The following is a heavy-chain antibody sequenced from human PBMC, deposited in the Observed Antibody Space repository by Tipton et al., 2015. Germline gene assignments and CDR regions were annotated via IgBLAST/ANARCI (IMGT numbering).Heavy chain of an antibody. V-gene: IGHV4-38-2*01. Sequence: TLSLTCAVSAYSISSDYYWGWIRQPPGKGLEWIGSISHSGNTYYNPSLKSRVTMSRDTSKNQFSLKLTSVTAADTAVYYCANRGRSDGTDYFESWGQGTLVTVSS. D-gene: IGHD1-1*01. CDR2: ISHSGNT. J-gene: IGHJ4*02. CDR3: ANRGRSDGTDYFES. CDR1: AYSISSDYY.